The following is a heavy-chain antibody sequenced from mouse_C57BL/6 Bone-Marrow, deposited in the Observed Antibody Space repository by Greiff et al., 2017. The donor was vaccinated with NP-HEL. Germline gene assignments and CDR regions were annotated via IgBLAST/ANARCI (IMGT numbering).Heavy chain of an antibody. Sequence: LQESGAELARPGASVKLSCKASGYTFTSYGISWVKQRTGQGLEWIGEIYPRSGNTYYNEKFKGKATLTADKSTSTAYMELRSLTSEDSAVYFCARYDDGYYPYAMDYWGQGTSVTVSS. V-gene: IGHV1-81*01. CDR1: GYTFTSYG. J-gene: IGHJ4*01. CDR2: IYPRSGNT. CDR3: ARYDDGYYPYAMDY. D-gene: IGHD2-3*01.